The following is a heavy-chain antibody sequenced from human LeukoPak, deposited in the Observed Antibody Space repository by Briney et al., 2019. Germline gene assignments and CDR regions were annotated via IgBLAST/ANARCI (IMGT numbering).Heavy chain of an antibody. CDR2: IYYSGST. CDR3: ARGHTDYDFWSGYSREFDY. D-gene: IGHD3-3*01. J-gene: IGHJ4*02. Sequence: PSETLSLTCTVSGGSFSGVVYYWGGFRRPPGKGLEWFGYIYYSGSTYYNPSLKSRVTISVDTSKNQFSLKLSSVTAADTAVYYCARGHTDYDFWSGYSREFDYWGQGTLVTVSS. CDR1: GGSFSGVVYY. V-gene: IGHV4-30-4*01.